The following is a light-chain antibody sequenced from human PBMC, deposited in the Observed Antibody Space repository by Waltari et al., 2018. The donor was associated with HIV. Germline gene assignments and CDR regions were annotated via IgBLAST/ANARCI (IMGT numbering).Light chain of an antibody. CDR3: LHHDSPWA. CDR1: QNIRNE. V-gene: IGKV1-17*01. J-gene: IGKJ1*01. CDR2: GAS. Sequence: MTQSPATLSAAVGDSVTITCRASQNIRNELGWYQQKPGKAPKRLIFGASTLHSGVPSRFSGRGSGTEFTLTIRSLQPEDFATYFCLHHDSPWAFGQGTKVEIK.